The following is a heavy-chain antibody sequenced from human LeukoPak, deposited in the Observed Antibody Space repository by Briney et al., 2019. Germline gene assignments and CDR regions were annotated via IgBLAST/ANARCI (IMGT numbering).Heavy chain of an antibody. CDR2: IIPIFGTA. D-gene: IGHD6-19*01. Sequence: ASVKVSCKASGGTFSSYAISWVRQAPGQGLEWMGGIIPIFGTANYAQKFQGRGTITADESTSTAYMELSSLRSEDTAVYYCARRAVDNSYYYYMDVWGKGTAVTVSS. J-gene: IGHJ6*03. V-gene: IGHV1-69*13. CDR3: ARRAVDNSYYYYMDV. CDR1: GGTFSSYA.